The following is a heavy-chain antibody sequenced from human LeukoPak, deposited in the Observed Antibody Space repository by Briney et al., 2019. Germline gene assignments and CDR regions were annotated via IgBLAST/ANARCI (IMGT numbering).Heavy chain of an antibody. CDR3: AREEYSSGWYRGGCFDP. Sequence: GASVKVSCKASGYIFTGYYMHWLRQAPGQGLEWMGWIDPESGDTNYAQKFQDKITMTRDTYMKTGYMELSSLRYDDTAVYYCAREEYSSGWYRGGCFDPWGQGTQVTVSS. J-gene: IGHJ5*02. CDR2: IDPESGDT. D-gene: IGHD6-19*01. V-gene: IGHV1-2*02. CDR1: GYIFTGYY.